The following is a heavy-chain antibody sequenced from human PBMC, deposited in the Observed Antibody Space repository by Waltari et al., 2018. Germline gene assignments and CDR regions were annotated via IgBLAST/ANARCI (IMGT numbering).Heavy chain of an antibody. CDR2: ISWNSNNI. Sequence: VQLVESGGGLVQPGKTLRLSCVASGFIFEEYAMHWVRQVQGKGLEWLSGISWNSNNIVYADSVKGRFTISRDNAENSLYLLMNNLRSDDTALYYCVRDAFGNTIGGVFDYWGQGTLLTVSS. V-gene: IGHV3-9*01. D-gene: IGHD3-3*01. J-gene: IGHJ4*02. CDR1: GFIFEEYA. CDR3: VRDAFGNTIGGVFDY.